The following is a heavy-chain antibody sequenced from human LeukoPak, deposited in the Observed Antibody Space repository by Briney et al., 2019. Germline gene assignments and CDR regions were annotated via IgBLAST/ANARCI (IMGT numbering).Heavy chain of an antibody. V-gene: IGHV1-69*04. Sequence: EASVKVSCKASGGTFSSYAISWVRQAPGQGLEWMGRIIPILGIANYAQKFQGRVTITADKSTSTAYMELSSLRSEDTAVYYCARGGYYDILTGYKLVDYWGQGTLVTVSS. CDR3: ARGGYYDILTGYKLVDY. J-gene: IGHJ4*02. D-gene: IGHD3-9*01. CDR1: GGTFSSYA. CDR2: IIPILGIA.